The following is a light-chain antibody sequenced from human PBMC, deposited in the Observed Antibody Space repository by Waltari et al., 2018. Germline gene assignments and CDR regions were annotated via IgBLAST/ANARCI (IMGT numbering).Light chain of an antibody. J-gene: IGKJ3*01. Sequence: EVVLTQSPATLSLSPGERATLSCRASQGVSSFLAWYQQKPGQAPRLLIYDASNRATGIQARFSGSGSGTDFTLTISSLEPEDFAVYYCQQRSNVLFAFG. CDR3: QQRSNVLFA. V-gene: IGKV3-11*01. CDR1: QGVSSF. CDR2: DAS.